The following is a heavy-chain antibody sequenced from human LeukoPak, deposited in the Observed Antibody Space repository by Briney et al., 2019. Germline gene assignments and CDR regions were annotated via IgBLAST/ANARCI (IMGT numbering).Heavy chain of an antibody. CDR1: GYTFTSYA. CDR3: ARDRCWGSCSRGGGDY. V-gene: IGHV7-4-1*02. CDR2: INTNTGNP. J-gene: IGHJ4*02. Sequence: GASVKVSCKASGYTFTSYAMNWVRQAPGQGLEWMGWINTNTGNPTYAQGFTGRFVFSLDTSVSTAYLQISSLKAEDTAVYYCARDRCWGSCSRGGGDYWGREPWSPSPQ. D-gene: IGHD2-2*01.